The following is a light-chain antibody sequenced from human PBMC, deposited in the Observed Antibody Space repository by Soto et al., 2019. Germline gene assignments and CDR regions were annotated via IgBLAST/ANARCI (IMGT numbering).Light chain of an antibody. J-gene: IGKJ5*01. V-gene: IGKV3-11*01. CDR2: GAS. CDR3: QQRQYWPPIT. Sequence: EIVLTQSPATLSLSPGERATPSCRCSQSVGSCVSWYQQKPGQAPRLLFYGASNRATAIPDRFSGSGSGTDFTLTISSLEPEDFAVYYCQQRQYWPPITFGQGTLLEIK. CDR1: QSVGSC.